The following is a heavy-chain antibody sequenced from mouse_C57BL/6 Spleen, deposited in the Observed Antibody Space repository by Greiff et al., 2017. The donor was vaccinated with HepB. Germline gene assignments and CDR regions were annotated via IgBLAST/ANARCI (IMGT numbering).Heavy chain of an antibody. CDR3: APGDYDYDVWFAY. J-gene: IGHJ3*01. D-gene: IGHD2-4*01. CDR1: GYTFTSYW. Sequence: VQLQQPGAELVKPGASVKLSCKASGYTFTSYWMHWVKQRPGQGLEWIGMIHPNSGSTNYNEKFKSKATLTVDKSSSTAYMQLSSLTYEDSAVSFCAPGDYDYDVWFAYWGQGTLVTVSA. V-gene: IGHV1-64*01. CDR2: IHPNSGST.